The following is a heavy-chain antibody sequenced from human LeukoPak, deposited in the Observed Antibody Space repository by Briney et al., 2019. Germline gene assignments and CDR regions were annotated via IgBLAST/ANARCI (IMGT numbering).Heavy chain of an antibody. CDR2: INTDTRNT. J-gene: IGHJ4*02. CDR1: GYTFTNYG. D-gene: IGHD1-26*01. V-gene: IGHV1-18*01. Sequence: ASVKVSCKASGYTFTNYGITWVRQAPGQGLEYLGWINTDTRNTYYAQNLQGRVTMTTDTSTNTAYMDLRSLGSDDTAVYYCARKIVGVYSYDYWGQGTLVTVSS. CDR3: ARKIVGVYSYDY.